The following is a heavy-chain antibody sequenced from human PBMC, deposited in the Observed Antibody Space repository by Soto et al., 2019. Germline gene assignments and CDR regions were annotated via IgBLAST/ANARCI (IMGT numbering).Heavy chain of an antibody. CDR2: INHSGST. Sequence: QVQLQQWGAGLLKPSETLSLTCAVYGGSFSGYYWSWIHQPPGKGLEWIGEINHSGSTNYNPSLKSRVTISVDTSKNQFSLKLSSVTAADTAVYYCARGLLVRGVKMDYFDYWGQGTLVTVSS. V-gene: IGHV4-34*01. CDR3: ARGLLVRGVKMDYFDY. D-gene: IGHD3-10*01. J-gene: IGHJ4*02. CDR1: GGSFSGYY.